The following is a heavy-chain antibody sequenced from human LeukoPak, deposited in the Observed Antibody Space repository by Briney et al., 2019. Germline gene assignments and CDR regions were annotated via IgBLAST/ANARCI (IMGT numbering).Heavy chain of an antibody. J-gene: IGHJ4*02. D-gene: IGHD5-24*01. V-gene: IGHV1-24*01. CDR3: ATFGGRWLHHDY. CDR2: FDPEDGET. CDR1: GYTLTELS. Sequence: ASVKVSCKVSGYTLTELSMQWVRQAPGKGLEWMGGFDPEDGETIYAQKFQGRVTMTEDTSTDTAYMELSSLRSEDTAVYYCATFGGRWLHHDYWGQGTLVTVSS.